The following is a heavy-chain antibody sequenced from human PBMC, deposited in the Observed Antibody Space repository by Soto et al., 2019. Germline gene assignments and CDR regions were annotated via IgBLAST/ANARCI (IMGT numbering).Heavy chain of an antibody. V-gene: IGHV4-59*01. CDR3: ARERVTHRLDY. Sequence: SETLSLTCTVSGGSISSYDWSWIRQPPGKGLKRIGDIYYSGSTNYNPSLKSRDTISVDTSENQFSMKLTSVTAADTAVYYCARERVTHRLDYWGQGTLVTVSS. CDR1: GGSISSYD. D-gene: IGHD5-18*01. CDR2: IYYSGST. J-gene: IGHJ4*02.